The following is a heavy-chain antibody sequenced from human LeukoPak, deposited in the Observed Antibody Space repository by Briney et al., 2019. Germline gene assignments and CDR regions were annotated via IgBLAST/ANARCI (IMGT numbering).Heavy chain of an antibody. CDR2: ISAYNGNT. CDR3: ARGDDYNPTGGY. D-gene: IGHD5-24*01. CDR1: GYTFTGYY. V-gene: IGHV1-18*04. J-gene: IGHJ4*02. Sequence: ASVKVSCKASGYTFTGYYMHWVRQAPGQGLEWMGWISAYNGNTNYAQKLQGRVTMTTDTSTSTAYMELRSLRSDDTAVYYCARGDDYNPTGGYWGQGTLVTVSS.